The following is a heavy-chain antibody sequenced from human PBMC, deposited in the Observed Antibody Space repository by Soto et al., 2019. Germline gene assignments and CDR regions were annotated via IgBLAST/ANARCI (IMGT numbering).Heavy chain of an antibody. V-gene: IGHV4-30-2*01. CDR3: ARAVAPYFGTWFDP. CDR1: GGSITSGNSYS. J-gene: IGHJ5*02. CDR2: ISHTGST. D-gene: IGHD3-10*01. Sequence: KPSETLSLTIDVSGGSITSGNSYSWSWIRQPPGKGLEWIGSISHTGSTSYNPSLKSRLTMSVDKSKNQFSLRLSSVTAADMAVYYCARAVAPYFGTWFDPWGQGILVTVSS.